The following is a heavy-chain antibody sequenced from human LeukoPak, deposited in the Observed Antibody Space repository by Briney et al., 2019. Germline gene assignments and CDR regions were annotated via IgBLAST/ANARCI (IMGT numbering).Heavy chain of an antibody. CDR2: ISYDGSNK. CDR3: ARAPHYSNYGPYYYGMDV. V-gene: IGHV3-30-3*01. CDR1: GFTFSSYA. D-gene: IGHD4-11*01. J-gene: IGHJ6*02. Sequence: GGSLRLSCAASGFTFSSYAMHWVRQAPGKGLEWVAVISYDGSNKYYADSVKGRFTISRDNAKNSLYLQMNSLRAEDTAVYYCARAPHYSNYGPYYYGMDVWGQGTTVTVSS.